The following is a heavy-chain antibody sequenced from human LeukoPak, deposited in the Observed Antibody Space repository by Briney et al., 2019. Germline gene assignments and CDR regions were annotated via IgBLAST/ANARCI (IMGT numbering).Heavy chain of an antibody. D-gene: IGHD6-19*01. J-gene: IGHJ6*02. Sequence: GGSLRLSCAASGFTFSTYAMNWVRQAPGRGLEWVSYITNNGSTIYYADSVKGRFTISRDKAENSLYLQMNSLRAEDTAIYYCARVQWLAYYYHGMYVWGQGTTVTVSS. CDR1: GFTFSTYA. CDR3: ARVQWLAYYYHGMYV. CDR2: ITNNGSTI. V-gene: IGHV3-48*03.